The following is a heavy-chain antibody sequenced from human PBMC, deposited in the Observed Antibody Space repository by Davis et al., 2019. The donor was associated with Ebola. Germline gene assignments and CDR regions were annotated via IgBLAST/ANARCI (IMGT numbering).Heavy chain of an antibody. D-gene: IGHD3-3*01. CDR2: ISFDGSNK. V-gene: IGHV3-30-3*01. J-gene: IGHJ6*02. CDR3: ARTRGVGIMDYYYGMDV. Sequence: GGSLRLSCAASGFTFSNYAIHWVRPAPGKGLEWVALISFDGSNKSYADSLKGRFTISRDNSKSTLYLQMNSLRAEDTALYYCARTRGVGIMDYYYGMDVWGQGTTVTVSS. CDR1: GFTFSNYA.